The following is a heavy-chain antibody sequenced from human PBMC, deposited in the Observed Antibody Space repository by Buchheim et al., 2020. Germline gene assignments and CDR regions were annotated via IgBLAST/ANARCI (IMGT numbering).Heavy chain of an antibody. D-gene: IGHD2-8*01. CDR3: ATQGYCTNGVCSLRAWYFDL. V-gene: IGHV3-23*01. CDR1: GVTLSSYA. CDR2: ISGSGDSA. Sequence: DVQLLESGGGLVQPGGSLRLSCAASGVTLSSYAMSWVRQAPGKGLEWVSAISGSGDSAYYADSVKGRFTISRDNSKNTLYLQVNRLTAEDTAVYYCATQGYCTNGVCSLRAWYFDLWGRGTL. J-gene: IGHJ2*01.